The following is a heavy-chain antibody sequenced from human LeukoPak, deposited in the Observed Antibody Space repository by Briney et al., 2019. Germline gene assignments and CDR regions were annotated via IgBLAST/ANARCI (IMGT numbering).Heavy chain of an antibody. CDR2: INPSGGST. CDR3: ARASRHEDCGGDCYSTAY. V-gene: IGHV1-46*01. J-gene: IGHJ4*02. Sequence: ASVKVSCKAFGYTFTSYYMHWVRQAPGQGLEWMGIINPSGGSTSYAQKFQGRVTMTRDTSTSTVYMELSSLRSEDTAVYYCARASRHEDCGGDCYSTAYWGQGTLVTVSS. D-gene: IGHD2-21*02. CDR1: GYTFTSYY.